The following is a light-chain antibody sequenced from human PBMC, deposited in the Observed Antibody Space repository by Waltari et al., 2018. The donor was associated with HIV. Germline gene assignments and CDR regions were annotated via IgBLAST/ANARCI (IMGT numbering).Light chain of an antibody. CDR3: RQGTHWSLT. CDR1: HSLVYTDGNTS. V-gene: IGKV2-30*01. Sequence: DLVLTQSPLSLPVTLGQPASISCRSNHSLVYTDGNTSLNLCQQKPSQCASRLIYRVSNRDSGDPDRFSGSESGTDFTLKISRVEEEDGGGYCCRQGTHWSLTFGGWPKVEIK. CDR2: RVS. J-gene: IGKJ4*01.